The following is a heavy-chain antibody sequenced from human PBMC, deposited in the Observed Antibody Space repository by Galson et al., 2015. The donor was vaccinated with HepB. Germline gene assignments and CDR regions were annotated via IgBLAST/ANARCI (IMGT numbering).Heavy chain of an antibody. V-gene: IGHV3-23*01. CDR3: AKDGYCSSTSCYHYGMDV. Sequence: LRLSCAASGFTFSSYAMSWVRQAPGKGLEWVSAISGSGGSTYYADSVKGRFTISRDNSKNTLYLQMNSLRAEDTAVYYCAKDGYCSSTSCYHYGMDVWGQGTTVTVSS. J-gene: IGHJ6*02. CDR2: ISGSGGST. CDR1: GFTFSSYA. D-gene: IGHD2-2*03.